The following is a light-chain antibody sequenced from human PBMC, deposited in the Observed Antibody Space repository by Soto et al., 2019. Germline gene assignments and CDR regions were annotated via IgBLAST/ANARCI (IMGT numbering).Light chain of an antibody. J-gene: IGKJ5*01. CDR1: QTISRW. CDR2: KAS. Sequence: DIQMTQSPSNLSGSVGDRGTITLRASQTISRWLAWYPQKPGKAPKVLIYKASTLNSGVPSRFSGSGAGTDCTLTISSLQPEDVATDYCQQSYSTPLTFGQGTRLEIK. V-gene: IGKV1-5*03. CDR3: QQSYSTPLT.